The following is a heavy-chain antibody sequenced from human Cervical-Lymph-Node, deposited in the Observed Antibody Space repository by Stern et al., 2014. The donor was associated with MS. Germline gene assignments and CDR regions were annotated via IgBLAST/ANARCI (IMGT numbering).Heavy chain of an antibody. J-gene: IGHJ4*02. CDR2: VSYDGSKE. D-gene: IGHD2-15*01. CDR1: GFTFSTYA. V-gene: IGHV3-30*18. Sequence: MQLVESGGGVVQPEKSLRLSCAASGFTFSTYAMHWVRQAPGQGLEWVAVVSYDGSKEYYGDSVKGRVTISRDNSKNTLSLQMNSLRPEDTAVYYCAKVRGDCSGGTCSNVCFDSWGQGTLVTVSS. CDR3: AKVRGDCSGGTCSNVCFDS.